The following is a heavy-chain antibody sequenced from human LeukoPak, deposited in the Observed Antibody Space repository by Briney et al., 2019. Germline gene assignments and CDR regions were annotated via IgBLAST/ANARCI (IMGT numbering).Heavy chain of an antibody. V-gene: IGHV3-48*02. D-gene: IGHD6-25*01. J-gene: IGHJ4*02. CDR2: LGPSSNAI. Sequence: RLSCAASGFNFCGYSMNWVRQAPGKGLEWVSYLGPSSNAIHYADSVRGRFTISRDNAKNSLYMQMNSLRDEDTAVYYCARAAYSSGPDYWGQGTLVXXXS. CDR3: ARAAYSSGPDY. CDR1: GFNFCGYS.